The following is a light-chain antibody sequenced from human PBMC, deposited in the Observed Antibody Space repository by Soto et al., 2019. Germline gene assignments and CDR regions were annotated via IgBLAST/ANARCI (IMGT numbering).Light chain of an antibody. CDR3: QQYGSSPWT. Sequence: EIVLTQSPGTLSLSPGERATLSCRASQSVSSSYLAWYQQKPGQAPRLLIYGASTRATGIPDRFSGSGSGTDFTFTISGLEPEDFAVYYCQQYGSSPWTFGQGTKVDIK. V-gene: IGKV3-20*01. CDR1: QSVSSSY. J-gene: IGKJ1*01. CDR2: GAS.